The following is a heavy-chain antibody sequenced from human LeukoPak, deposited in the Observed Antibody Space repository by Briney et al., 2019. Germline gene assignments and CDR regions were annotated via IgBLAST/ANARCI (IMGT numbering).Heavy chain of an antibody. Sequence: GGSLRLSCAASGFTFSSYGMSWVRQAPGKGLEWVSTISGSGGSTYYADSVKGRFTISRDNSKNTLYLQMNSLRAEDTAVYYCAKDPRIQLWLRRAPNWFDPWGQGTLVTVSS. CDR3: AKDPRIQLWLRRAPNWFDP. D-gene: IGHD5-18*01. J-gene: IGHJ5*02. V-gene: IGHV3-23*01. CDR2: ISGSGGST. CDR1: GFTFSSYG.